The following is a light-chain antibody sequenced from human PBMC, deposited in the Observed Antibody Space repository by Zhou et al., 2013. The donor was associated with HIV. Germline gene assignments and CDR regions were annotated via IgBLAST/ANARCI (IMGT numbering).Light chain of an antibody. J-gene: IGKJ4*01. CDR1: QGISSW. Sequence: DIQMTQSPSSLSASVGDRVTITCRASQGISSWLAWYQQKPGKAPNLLLYAASTLESGVPSRFSGSGSGTDYTLTISSLQPEDFATYYCQQSYTTPLTFGGGTKVDIK. V-gene: IGKV1-NL1*01. CDR3: QQSYTTPLT. CDR2: AAS.